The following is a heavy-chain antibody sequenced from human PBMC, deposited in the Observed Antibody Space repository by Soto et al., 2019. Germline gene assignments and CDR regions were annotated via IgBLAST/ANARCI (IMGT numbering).Heavy chain of an antibody. CDR1: GFTFSSYW. D-gene: IGHD3-10*01. Sequence: GGSLRLSCAASGFTFSSYWMHWVRQAPGKGLVWVSRINSDGSSTSYADSVKGRLTISRDNAKNTLYLQMNSLRAEDTALYYCAKDNHLVRGVIIPSYGMDVWGQGTTVTVSS. CDR3: AKDNHLVRGVIIPSYGMDV. J-gene: IGHJ6*02. CDR2: INSDGSST. V-gene: IGHV3-74*01.